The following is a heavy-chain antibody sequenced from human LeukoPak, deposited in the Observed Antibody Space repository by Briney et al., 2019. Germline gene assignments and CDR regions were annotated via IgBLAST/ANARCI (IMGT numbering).Heavy chain of an antibody. D-gene: IGHD6-13*01. CDR1: GGSISSYY. V-gene: IGHV4-59*01. Sequence: SETLSLTCTVSGGSISSYYWSWTRQPPGKGLEWIGYIYYSGSTNYNPSLKSRVTISVDTSKNQFSLKLSSVTAADTAVYYCARGYSSSWSGEEYFDYWGQGTLVTVSS. J-gene: IGHJ4*02. CDR3: ARGYSSSWSGEEYFDY. CDR2: IYYSGST.